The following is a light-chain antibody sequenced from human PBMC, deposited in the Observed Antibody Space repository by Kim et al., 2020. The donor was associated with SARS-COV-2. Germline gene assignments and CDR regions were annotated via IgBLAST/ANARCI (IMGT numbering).Light chain of an antibody. CDR2: GAS. CDR3: HQYGTSPRT. J-gene: IGKJ1*01. Sequence: SPGERATLSCRASQSVSSSYLAWFQQKPDQPPRLLIYGASSRATGIPDRFSGSGSGTDFTLTISRLEPEDFAVYYCHQYGTSPRTFGQGTKVDIK. CDR1: QSVSSSY. V-gene: IGKV3-20*01.